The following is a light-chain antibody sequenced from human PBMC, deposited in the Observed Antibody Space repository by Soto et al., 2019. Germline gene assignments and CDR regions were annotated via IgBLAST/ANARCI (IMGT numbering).Light chain of an antibody. J-gene: IGKJ2*01. CDR3: QQYYTILHT. Sequence: DIVMTQSPDSLAVSLGERATINCKSSQSVLYSSNNKNYLAWYQQKPGQPPKLLFYWASTRESGVPDRFSGSGSVTDFTLTISSLQAEDVAVYYCQQYYTILHTFGQGTKLEIK. CDR1: QSVLYSSNNKNY. CDR2: WAS. V-gene: IGKV4-1*01.